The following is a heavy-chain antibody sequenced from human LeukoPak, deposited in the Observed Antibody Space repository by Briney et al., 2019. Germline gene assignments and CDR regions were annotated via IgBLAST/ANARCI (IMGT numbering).Heavy chain of an antibody. Sequence: ASVKVSCKASGYTFTNHGISWVRQAPGQGLEWMGWISAYNGNTNYAQKLQGRVTMTTDTSTSTAYMELRSLRSDDTAVYYCARVTRYSSSRCLDYWGQGTLVTVSS. J-gene: IGHJ4*02. CDR2: ISAYNGNT. CDR3: ARVTRYSSSRCLDY. D-gene: IGHD6-13*01. V-gene: IGHV1-18*04. CDR1: GYTFTNHG.